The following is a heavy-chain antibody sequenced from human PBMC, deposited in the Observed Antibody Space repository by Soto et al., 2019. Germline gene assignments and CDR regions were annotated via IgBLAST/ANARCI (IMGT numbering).Heavy chain of an antibody. J-gene: IGHJ4*02. CDR2: INPNSGGT. CDR1: GYTFTGYY. Sequence: ASVKVSCKASGYTFTGYYMHWVRQAPGQGLEWMGWINPNSGGTNYAQKFQGWVTMTRDTSISTAYMELSRLRSDDTAVYYCARGDSIVGHHEMADFDDWGQGTMVTVYS. V-gene: IGHV1-2*04. D-gene: IGHD1-26*01. CDR3: ARGDSIVGHHEMADFDD.